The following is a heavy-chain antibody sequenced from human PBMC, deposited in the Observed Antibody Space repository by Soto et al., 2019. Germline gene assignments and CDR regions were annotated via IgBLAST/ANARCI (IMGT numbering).Heavy chain of an antibody. CDR2: INCDNGNT. CDR3: ARDDVGSAWPY. V-gene: IGHV1-3*01. CDR1: GYNFIENA. Sequence: QVQLVQSGADVKKPGASVKVSCKTSGYNFIENAVHWVRQAPGQGLEWMGWINCDNGNTKYSQKMQGRLTISRDKSATTVYMELSALTSEDTAVYFCARDDVGSAWPYWGQGTLVSVSS. J-gene: IGHJ4*02. D-gene: IGHD6-19*01.